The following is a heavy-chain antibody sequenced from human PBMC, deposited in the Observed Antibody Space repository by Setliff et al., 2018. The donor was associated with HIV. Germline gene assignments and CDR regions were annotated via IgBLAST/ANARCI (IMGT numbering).Heavy chain of an antibody. CDR1: GGSISSGSYY. V-gene: IGHV4-39*07. CDR2: IYYSGST. J-gene: IGHJ4*02. CDR3: AADSSGYTFDH. D-gene: IGHD3-22*01. Sequence: ETLSLTCTVSGGSISSGSYYWGWIRQPPGKGLEWIGSIYYSGSTYYNPSLKSRVTISVDTSKNQFSLKLRSVTAADTAVYYCAADSSGYTFDHWGQGTLVTVSS.